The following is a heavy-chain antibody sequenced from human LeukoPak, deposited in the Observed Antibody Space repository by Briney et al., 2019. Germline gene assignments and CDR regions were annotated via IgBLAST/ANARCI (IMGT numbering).Heavy chain of an antibody. V-gene: IGHV4-4*07. CDR3: ARVNVKAVAGKNWFDP. D-gene: IGHD6-19*01. Sequence: PSETLSLTCTVSGGSISSYYWSWIRQPAGKGLEWIGRIYTSGSTNYNPSLKSRVTMSVDTSKNQFSLKLSSVTAADTAVYYCARVNVKAVAGKNWFDPWGQGTLVTVSS. CDR2: IYTSGST. CDR1: GGSISSYY. J-gene: IGHJ5*02.